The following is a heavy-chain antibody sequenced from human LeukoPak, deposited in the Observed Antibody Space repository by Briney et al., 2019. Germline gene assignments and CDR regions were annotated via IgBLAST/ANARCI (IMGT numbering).Heavy chain of an antibody. V-gene: IGHV4-34*01. CDR2: INHSGST. J-gene: IGHJ4*02. Sequence: SETLSLTCAVYGGSFSGYYWSWIRQPPGKGLEWIGEINHSGSTNYNPSLKSRVTISVDTSKNQFSLKLSSVTAADTAVYYCARAGTNYYDSSGWVDYWGQGTLVTVSS. CDR1: GGSFSGYY. CDR3: ARAGTNYYDSSGWVDY. D-gene: IGHD3-22*01.